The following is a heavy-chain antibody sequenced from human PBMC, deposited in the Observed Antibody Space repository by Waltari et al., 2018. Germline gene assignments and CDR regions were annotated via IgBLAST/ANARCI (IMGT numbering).Heavy chain of an antibody. J-gene: IGHJ4*02. V-gene: IGHV3-33*01. CDR1: GFTFSSFG. CDR3: ASQSTTLFDY. CDR2: IWHDGSNE. D-gene: IGHD2-15*01. Sequence: QVQLVESGGGVVQPGRSLGLSCAASGFTFSSFGMHWVRQAPGKGLEWVAVIWHDGSNEYYVDSVKGRFTISRDNSKNTLYLQMNSLRAEDSAVYYCASQSTTLFDYWGQGTLVTVSS.